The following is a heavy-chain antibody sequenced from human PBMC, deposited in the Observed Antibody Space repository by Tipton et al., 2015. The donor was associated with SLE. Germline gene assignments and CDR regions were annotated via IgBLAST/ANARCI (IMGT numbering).Heavy chain of an antibody. J-gene: IGHJ4*02. CDR3: ARDRGYGDYVGEFDY. Sequence: SLRLSCAASGFTFSSYWMSWVRQAPGKGLEWVANIKQDGSDKYYVDSVKGRFTISRDNAKNSLYLQMNSLRAEDTAVYYCARDRGYGDYVGEFDYWGQGTLVTVSS. D-gene: IGHD4-17*01. V-gene: IGHV3-7*01. CDR2: IKQDGSDK. CDR1: GFTFSSYW.